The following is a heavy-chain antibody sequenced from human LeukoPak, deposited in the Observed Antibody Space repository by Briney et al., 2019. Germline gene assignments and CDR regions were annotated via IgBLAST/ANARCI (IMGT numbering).Heavy chain of an antibody. Sequence: PGRSLRLSCAASGFTFSSYAMHWVRQAPGKGLGWVAVISYDGSNKYYADSVKGRFTISRDNSKNTLYLQMNSLRAEDTAVYYCARDGGSYPSVYYFDYWGQGTLVTVSS. CDR2: ISYDGSNK. J-gene: IGHJ4*02. D-gene: IGHD1-26*01. V-gene: IGHV3-30*04. CDR3: ARDGGSYPSVYYFDY. CDR1: GFTFSSYA.